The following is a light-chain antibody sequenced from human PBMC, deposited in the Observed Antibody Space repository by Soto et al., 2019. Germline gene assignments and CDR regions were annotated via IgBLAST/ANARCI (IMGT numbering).Light chain of an antibody. V-gene: IGLV1-40*01. J-gene: IGLJ1*01. CDR2: GDT. Sequence: QSVLTQPPSVSGAPGQRVTISCTGSNSDIGAYYAVHWYQHLPGTAPKLLLTGDTSRPSGVSARFSGSKSGASASLAITDLQAEDEADYYCQSYDSRLSGSVFGTGTKVTVL. CDR3: QSYDSRLSGSV. CDR1: NSDIGAYYA.